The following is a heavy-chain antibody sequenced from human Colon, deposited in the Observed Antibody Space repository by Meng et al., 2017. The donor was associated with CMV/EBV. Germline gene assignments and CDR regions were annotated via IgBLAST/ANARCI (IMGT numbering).Heavy chain of an antibody. CDR2: ISPYNGDT. CDR1: GYTFTNFG. V-gene: IGHV1-18*01. CDR3: ARELARGGY. Sequence: VQLVKVGAGGKKPGASLKVSCKTSGYTFTNFGISWVRQAPGQGLEWMAYISPYNGDTNYAQRFQGRAALTTDTSTSTVYMELGSLTSDDTAMYYCARELARGGYWGQGTLVTVSS. J-gene: IGHJ4*02.